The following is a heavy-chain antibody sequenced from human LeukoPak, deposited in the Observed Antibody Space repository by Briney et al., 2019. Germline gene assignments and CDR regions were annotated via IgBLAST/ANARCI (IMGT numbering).Heavy chain of an antibody. D-gene: IGHD3-22*01. CDR3: AREVDDSSGYRYFDY. Sequence: LSETLSLTCTVSGGSISSGDYYWSWIRQPPGKGLEWIGYIYYSGSTYYNPSLKSRVTISVDTSKNQFSLKLSSVTAADTAVYYCAREVDDSSGYRYFDYWGQGTLVTVSS. CDR1: GGSISSGDYY. CDR2: IYYSGST. V-gene: IGHV4-30-4*01. J-gene: IGHJ4*02.